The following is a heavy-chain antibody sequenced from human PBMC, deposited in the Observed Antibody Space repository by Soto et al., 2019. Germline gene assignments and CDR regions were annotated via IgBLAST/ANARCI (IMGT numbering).Heavy chain of an antibody. V-gene: IGHV4-31*03. Sequence: QVQLQESGPGLVKPSQTLSLTCTVYGGSISSGGYYWSWIRKHPGKGLEWIGYIYYSGSTYYNPSLKSRVTISVDASKNQFSLKLSSVTAADTAVYYCARVDRGVRGVIAGGYYYMDVWGKGTTVTVSS. CDR1: GGSISSGGYY. CDR2: IYYSGST. J-gene: IGHJ6*03. D-gene: IGHD3-10*01. CDR3: ARVDRGVRGVIAGGYYYMDV.